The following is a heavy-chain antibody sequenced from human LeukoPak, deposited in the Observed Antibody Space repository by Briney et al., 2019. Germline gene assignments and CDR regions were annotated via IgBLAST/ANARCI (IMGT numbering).Heavy chain of an antibody. CDR2: IFPSGGEI. D-gene: IGHD2-2*02. CDR3: AKDRSGMAYHFDF. Sequence: PGGSLRLSCAASGFTFSTFAMIWVRQPQGKGLEWVSSIFPSGGEIHYADSVRGRFTISRDNSKNTLFLQMDSLRAEDTAVYYCAKDRSGMAYHFDFWGQGSLVTVSS. V-gene: IGHV3-23*01. J-gene: IGHJ4*02. CDR1: GFTFSTFA.